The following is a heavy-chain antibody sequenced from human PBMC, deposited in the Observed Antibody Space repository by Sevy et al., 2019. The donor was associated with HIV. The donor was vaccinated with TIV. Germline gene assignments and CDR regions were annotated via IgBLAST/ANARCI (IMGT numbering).Heavy chain of an antibody. V-gene: IGHV3-7*01. CDR3: VRAIGAAGSY. CDR2: IKEDGSVK. Sequence: GGSLRLSCEASGFTFSNYWMSWVRQAPGKGLEWVANIKEDGSVKYYVDSVKGRFTISRDNAKNSVYLQMNRLRAEDTALYYCVRAIGAAGSYWGQGTLVTVSS. CDR1: GFTFSNYW. D-gene: IGHD6-13*01. J-gene: IGHJ4*02.